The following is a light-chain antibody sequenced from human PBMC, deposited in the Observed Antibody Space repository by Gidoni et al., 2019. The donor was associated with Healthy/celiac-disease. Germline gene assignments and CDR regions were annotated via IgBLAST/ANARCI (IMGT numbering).Light chain of an antibody. J-gene: IGLJ1*01. Sequence: SYDLTQPPYVSVSPVNTASITCSGNKLGANYACWYQQNQGQSPVLVIYQDSKRPSGIPERLSVSTAANTATMTISGTQATVEADYYCQAWDSSTAYVFGTGTKVTVL. CDR3: QAWDSSTAYV. CDR2: QDS. V-gene: IGLV3-1*01. CDR1: KLGANY.